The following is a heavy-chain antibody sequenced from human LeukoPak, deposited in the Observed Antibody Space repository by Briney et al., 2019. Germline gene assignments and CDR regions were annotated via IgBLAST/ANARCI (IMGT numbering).Heavy chain of an antibody. CDR1: GYSISNSYY. J-gene: IGHJ4*02. V-gene: IGHV4-38-2*02. CDR2: IYHSGST. CDR3: ARDSNWGYYFDY. D-gene: IGHD7-27*01. Sequence: PSETLSLTCTVSGYSISNSYYWGWIRQPPGKGLEWIGSIYHSGSTSYNPSLKSRVTISVDTSKNQFSLQLSSVTATDTAVYYCARDSNWGYYFDYWGQGTLVTVSS.